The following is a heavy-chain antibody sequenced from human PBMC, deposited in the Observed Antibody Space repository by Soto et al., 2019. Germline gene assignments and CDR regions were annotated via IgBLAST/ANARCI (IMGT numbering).Heavy chain of an antibody. D-gene: IGHD3-16*01. V-gene: IGHV3-23*01. Sequence: EVQLLESGGGLVQPGGSLRLSCAASGFTFSSYAMSWVRQAPGKGLEWVSAISGSGGSTYYADSVKGRFTISRDNXKXXLYLQMNSLRAEDTAVYYCAKVGLFGGVKEYYFDYWGQGTLVTVSS. CDR3: AKVGLFGGVKEYYFDY. J-gene: IGHJ4*02. CDR2: ISGSGGST. CDR1: GFTFSSYA.